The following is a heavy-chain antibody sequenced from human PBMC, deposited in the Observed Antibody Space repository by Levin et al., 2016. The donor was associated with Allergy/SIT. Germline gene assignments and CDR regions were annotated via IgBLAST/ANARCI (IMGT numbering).Heavy chain of an antibody. CDR3: ARDRGYCTNTNCYSDY. D-gene: IGHD2-2*02. J-gene: IGHJ4*02. CDR1: GFIFKNYG. CDR2: ISSSSSDI. Sequence: GGSLRLSCEASGFIFKNYGMNWVRQAPGKGLEWVSSISSSSSDIYYADSVKGRFTISRDNAKNSLYLQMNSLRAEDTAVYYCARDRGYCTNTNCYSDYWGQGTLVSVSS. V-gene: IGHV3-21*04.